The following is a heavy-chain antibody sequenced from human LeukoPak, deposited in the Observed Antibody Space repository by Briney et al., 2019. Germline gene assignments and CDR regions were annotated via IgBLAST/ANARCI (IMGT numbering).Heavy chain of an antibody. D-gene: IGHD6-6*01. V-gene: IGHV1-8*01. CDR1: GYTFTSYD. CDR3: ARGAAGSSSFDY. CDR2: MNPNSGNT. J-gene: IGHJ4*02. Sequence: ASVKVSCKASGYTFTSYDINWVRQATGQGLEWMGWMNPNSGNTGYAQKFQGRVTMTRNTSISTAHMELSSLRSEDTAVYYCARGAAGSSSFDYWGQGTLVTVSS.